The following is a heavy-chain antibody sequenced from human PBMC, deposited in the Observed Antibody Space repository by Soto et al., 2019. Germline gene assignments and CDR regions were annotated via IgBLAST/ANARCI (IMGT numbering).Heavy chain of an antibody. CDR1: VFTFSSYS. CDR3: ARDIITAASLGFDY. V-gene: IGHV3-21*01. CDR2: ISSSSSYI. D-gene: IGHD5-18*01. Sequence: WGSLGLSCASSVFTFSSYSMNWVRQAPGKGLEWVSSISSSSSYIYYADSVKGRFTISRDNAKNSLYLQMNSLRAEDTAVYYCARDIITAASLGFDYWGQGTMVTVSS. J-gene: IGHJ4*02.